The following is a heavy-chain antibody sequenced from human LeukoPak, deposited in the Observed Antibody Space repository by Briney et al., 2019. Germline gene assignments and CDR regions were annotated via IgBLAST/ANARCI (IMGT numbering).Heavy chain of an antibody. CDR1: GGSISSYY. CDR2: IYYSGST. CDR3: ASWGFAAYDAFDI. J-gene: IGHJ3*02. V-gene: IGHV4-59*01. D-gene: IGHD6-13*01. Sequence: SSETLSLTCTVSGGSISSYYWSWIRQPPGKGLEWIGYIYYSGSTNHNPSLKSRVTISVDTSKNQFSLKLSSVTAADTAVYYCASWGFAAYDAFDIWGQGTMVTVSS.